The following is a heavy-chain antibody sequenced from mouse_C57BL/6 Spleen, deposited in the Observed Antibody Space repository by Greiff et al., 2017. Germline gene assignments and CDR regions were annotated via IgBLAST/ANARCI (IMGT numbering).Heavy chain of an antibody. CDR1: GFTFSSYA. V-gene: IGHV5-9-1*02. CDR2: ISSGGDYI. CDR3: TRERGRGFAY. J-gene: IGHJ3*01. Sequence: EVKLMESGEGLVKPGGSLKLSCAASGFTFSSYAMSWVRQTPEKRLEWVAYISSGGDYIYYADTVKGRFTISRDNARNTLYLQMSSLKSEDTAMYYCTRERGRGFAYWGQGTLVTVSA.